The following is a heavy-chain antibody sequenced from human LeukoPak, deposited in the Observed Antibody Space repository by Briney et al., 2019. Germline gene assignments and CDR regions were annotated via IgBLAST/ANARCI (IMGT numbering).Heavy chain of an antibody. CDR2: ISWNSGSI. D-gene: IGHD2-15*01. V-gene: IGHV3-9*01. CDR1: GFTFSSYA. Sequence: GGSLRLSCAASGFTFSSYAMSWVRQAPGKGLEWVSGISWNSGSIGYADSVKGRFTISRDNAKNSLYLQMNSLRAEDTALYYCAKDMDCSGGSCYLIWGQGTLVTVSS. J-gene: IGHJ4*02. CDR3: AKDMDCSGGSCYLI.